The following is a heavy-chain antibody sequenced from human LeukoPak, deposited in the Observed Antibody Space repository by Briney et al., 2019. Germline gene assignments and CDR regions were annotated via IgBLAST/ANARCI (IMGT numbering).Heavy chain of an antibody. V-gene: IGHV3-30*18. J-gene: IGHJ4*02. CDR1: GFTFSSYG. D-gene: IGHD3-3*01. CDR2: ISYDGSNK. CDR3: AKDIKRLRFLEWLPDY. Sequence: GKSLRLSCAASGFTFSSYGMHWVRQAPGKGLEWVAVISYDGSNKYYADSVKGRFTISRDNSKNTLYLQMNSLRAEDTAVYYCAKDIKRLRFLEWLPDYWGQGTLVTVSS.